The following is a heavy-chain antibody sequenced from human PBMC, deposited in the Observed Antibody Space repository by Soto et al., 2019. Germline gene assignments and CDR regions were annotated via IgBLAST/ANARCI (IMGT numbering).Heavy chain of an antibody. CDR2: IIPIFGTA. CDR1: GGTFSSYA. J-gene: IGHJ3*02. V-gene: IGHV1-69*13. D-gene: IGHD2-15*01. Sequence: ASVKVSCKASGGTFSSYAISWVRQAPGQGLEWMGGIIPIFGTANYAQKFQGRVTITADESTSTAYMELSSLRSEDTAVYYCARDIVVVVAASLHAFDIWGQGTMVTVSS. CDR3: ARDIVVVVAASLHAFDI.